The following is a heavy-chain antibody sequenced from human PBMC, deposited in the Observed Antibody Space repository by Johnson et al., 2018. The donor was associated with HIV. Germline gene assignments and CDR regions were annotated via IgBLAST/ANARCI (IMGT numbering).Heavy chain of an antibody. J-gene: IGHJ3*02. V-gene: IGHV3-20*04. CDR2: INWNGGST. D-gene: IGHD4-17*01. CDR1: GFTFDDYG. Sequence: VQLVESGGGVVRPGGSLRLSCAASGFTFDDYGMSWVRQAPGKGLEWVSGINWNGGSTGYADSVKGRFTISRDNAKNSLDMQMNSLRAEDTALYYWASDFSDYGDYGRCAFDIWGQGTMVTVSS. CDR3: ASDFSDYGDYGRCAFDI.